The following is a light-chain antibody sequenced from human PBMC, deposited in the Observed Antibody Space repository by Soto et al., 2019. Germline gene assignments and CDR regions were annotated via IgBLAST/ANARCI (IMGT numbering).Light chain of an antibody. J-gene: IGKJ1*01. V-gene: IGKV3-20*01. Sequence: EIVMTQSPATLSVSPGERASLSCRASQSVSSNLAWYQQKPGQTPRLLIYEASSRATGIPDRFSGSGSGTDFTLTISRLEPEDFAVYYCQQYDSSLWTFGQGTKVEI. CDR3: QQYDSSLWT. CDR1: QSVSSN. CDR2: EAS.